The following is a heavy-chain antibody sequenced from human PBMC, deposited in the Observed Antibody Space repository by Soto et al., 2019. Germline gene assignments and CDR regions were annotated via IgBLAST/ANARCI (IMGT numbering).Heavy chain of an antibody. J-gene: IGHJ5*01. V-gene: IGHV4-34*09. CDR1: GGSFSGYD. Sequence: SETLSLTCAVYGGSFSGYDWTWIRQPPGTGLEWIGEINHSGSTNYNPSLKSRVTISVDTSKNQFSLKLSSVTAADTAVYYCAREGASVITMVRGVINWFDPWGQGTLVTVSS. CDR3: AREGASVITMVRGVINWFDP. D-gene: IGHD3-10*01. CDR2: INHSGST.